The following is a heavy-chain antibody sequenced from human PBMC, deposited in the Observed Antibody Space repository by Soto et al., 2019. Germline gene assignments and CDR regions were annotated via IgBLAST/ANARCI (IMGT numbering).Heavy chain of an antibody. J-gene: IGHJ4*02. CDR3: ARHRNYDILTGYYPMFDY. D-gene: IGHD3-9*01. CDR1: GGSISSSSYY. CDR2: IYYSGST. V-gene: IGHV4-39*01. Sequence: SETLSLTCTVSGGSISSSSYYWGWIRQPPGKGLEWIGSIYYSGSTYYNPSLKSRVTISVDTSKNQFSLKLSSVTAADTAVYNCARHRNYDILTGYYPMFDYWGQGTLVTVSS.